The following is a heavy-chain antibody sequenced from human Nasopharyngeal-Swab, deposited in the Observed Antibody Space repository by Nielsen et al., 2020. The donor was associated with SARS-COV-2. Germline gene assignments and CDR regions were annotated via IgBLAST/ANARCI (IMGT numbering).Heavy chain of an antibody. Sequence: ASVKVSCMASGYTFTGYYMHWVRQAPGQGLEGMGRINPNSGGTNYAQKFQGRVTMTRDTSISTAYMELSRLRSDDTAVYYCARGPRYSSSWYSFDYWGQGTLVTVSS. CDR3: ARGPRYSSSWYSFDY. V-gene: IGHV1-2*06. J-gene: IGHJ4*02. CDR1: GYTFTGYY. D-gene: IGHD6-13*01. CDR2: INPNSGGT.